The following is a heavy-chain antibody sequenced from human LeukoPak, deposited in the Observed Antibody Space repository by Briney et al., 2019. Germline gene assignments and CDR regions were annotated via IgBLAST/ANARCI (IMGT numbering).Heavy chain of an antibody. J-gene: IGHJ4*02. Sequence: GGSLRLSCAASGFTFSSYAMSWVRQAPGKGLEWVSAISGSGGSTYYADSVKGRFTISRDNSKNTLYLQMNSLRAEDTAVYYCAKEIASGATVTTSRVGSGSHYFDYWGQGTLVTVSS. D-gene: IGHD4-17*01. CDR1: GFTFSSYA. CDR3: AKEIASGATVTTSRVGSGSHYFDY. V-gene: IGHV3-23*01. CDR2: ISGSGGST.